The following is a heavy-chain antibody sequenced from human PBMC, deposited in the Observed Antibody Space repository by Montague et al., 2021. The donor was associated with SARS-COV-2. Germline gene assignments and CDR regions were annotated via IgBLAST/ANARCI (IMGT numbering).Heavy chain of an antibody. J-gene: IGHJ6*02. D-gene: IGHD3-10*01. CDR3: ARGGLYYYGSGSYWLPEHYYYYGMDV. CDR1: GFTFSSYW. V-gene: IGHV3-7*02. CDR2: IKQDGSEK. Sequence: SLRLSCAASGFTFSSYWMSWVRQAPGKGLEWVANIKQDGSEKYYVDSVKGRFTISRDNAKNSLYLQMNSLRAEDTAVYYCARGGLYYYGSGSYWLPEHYYYYGMDVWDQGTTVTVSS.